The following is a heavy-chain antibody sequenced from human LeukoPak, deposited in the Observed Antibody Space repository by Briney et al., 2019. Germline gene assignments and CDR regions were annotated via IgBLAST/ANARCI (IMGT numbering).Heavy chain of an antibody. CDR1: GFTFSSYG. J-gene: IGHJ3*02. Sequence: GGSLRLSCAASGFTFSSYGMHWARQAPGKGLEWVAVIWYDGSNKYYADSVKGRFTISRDNSKNTLYLQMNSLRAEDTAVYYCARECPYYDFCGHDAFDIWGQGTMVTVSS. D-gene: IGHD3-3*01. CDR3: ARECPYYDFCGHDAFDI. V-gene: IGHV3-33*01. CDR2: IWYDGSNK.